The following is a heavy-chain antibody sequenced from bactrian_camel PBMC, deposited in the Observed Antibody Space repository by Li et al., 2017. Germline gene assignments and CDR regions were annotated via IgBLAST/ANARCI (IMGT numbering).Heavy chain of an antibody. Sequence: QLVESGGGLVQPGGSLRLSCATSRFTFGHYAMSWVRQAPGKGLEWVSGINGDGGSPKYADSLKGRFTSSRDNAKNMLYLQMNSLKPEDTAMYYCVAAGFDYWGQGTQVTVS. CDR3: VAAGFDY. CDR1: RFTFGHYA. J-gene: IGHJ4*01. CDR2: INGDGGSP. D-gene: IGHD7*01. V-gene: IGHV3S42*01.